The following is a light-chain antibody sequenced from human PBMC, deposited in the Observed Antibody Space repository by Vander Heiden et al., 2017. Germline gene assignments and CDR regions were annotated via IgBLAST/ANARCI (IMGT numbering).Light chain of an antibody. CDR3: SSYTSSNTLAI. Sequence: QSALTQPASVSGYPGQSITISCTGTSSDVGRYNYVSWFQHHPGRAPKLIIYDVRNRPLGISDRFSGSKSGNTTALTISGLQAEDEAEYFCSSYTSSNTLAIFGGGTKVTVL. CDR2: DVR. J-gene: IGLJ2*01. V-gene: IGLV2-14*03. CDR1: SSDVGRYNY.